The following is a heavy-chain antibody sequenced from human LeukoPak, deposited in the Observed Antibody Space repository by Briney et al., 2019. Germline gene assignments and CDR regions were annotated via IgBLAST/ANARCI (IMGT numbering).Heavy chain of an antibody. CDR1: GYTFTGYY. J-gene: IGHJ4*02. V-gene: IGHV1-2*02. CDR3: ALFDF. Sequence: ASVKVSCKTSGYTFTGYYMHWVRQAPGQGLEWMGWINPNSGGADYAQKFQGRITMTRDTSISTAYMELSSLRSDDTAVYYCALFDFWGQGTWSPSPQ. CDR2: INPNSGGA.